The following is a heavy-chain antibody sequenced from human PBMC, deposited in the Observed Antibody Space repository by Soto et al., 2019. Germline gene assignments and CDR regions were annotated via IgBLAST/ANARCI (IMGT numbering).Heavy chain of an antibody. D-gene: IGHD1-7*01. CDR2: IIPIFGTT. J-gene: IGHJ5*02. Sequence: QVQLVQSGAEVKKPGSSVKVSCKASGGTFRNYGISSVRQAPGQGLEWLGGIIPIFGTTKYAQKFQGRVTITADESTTTAYMELSSLRFEDTAVYYCARGREYQLLLHGTYDPWGQGTLVTVSS. CDR3: ARGREYQLLLHGTYDP. V-gene: IGHV1-69*12. CDR1: GGTFRNYG.